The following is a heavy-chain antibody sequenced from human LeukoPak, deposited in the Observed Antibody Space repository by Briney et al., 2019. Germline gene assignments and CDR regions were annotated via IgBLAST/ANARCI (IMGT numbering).Heavy chain of an antibody. Sequence: GGSLRLSCAASGFTFSSYAMSWVRQAPGKGLEWVSAISGSGGSTYYADSVKGRFTISRDNSKNTLYLQMNSLRAEDTAVYYCAKDTAYSSGWYLSYFDYWGQGTLVTVSS. D-gene: IGHD6-19*01. CDR1: GFTFSSYA. V-gene: IGHV3-23*01. CDR3: AKDTAYSSGWYLSYFDY. CDR2: ISGSGGST. J-gene: IGHJ4*02.